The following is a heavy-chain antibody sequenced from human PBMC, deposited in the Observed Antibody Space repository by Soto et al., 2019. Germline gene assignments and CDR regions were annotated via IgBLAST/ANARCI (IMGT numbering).Heavy chain of an antibody. J-gene: IGHJ2*01. V-gene: IGHV4-4*02. CDR1: GGSISSSNW. Sequence: QVQLQESGPGLVKPSGTLSLTCAVSGGSISSSNWWSWVRQPPGKGLEWIGEIYHSGSTNYNPSLKSRVTRAVDKAKNQFSLQLSSVTAADTAVYYCARVLRGPYWYFDLWGRGTLVTVSS. CDR2: IYHSGST. D-gene: IGHD4-17*01. CDR3: ARVLRGPYWYFDL.